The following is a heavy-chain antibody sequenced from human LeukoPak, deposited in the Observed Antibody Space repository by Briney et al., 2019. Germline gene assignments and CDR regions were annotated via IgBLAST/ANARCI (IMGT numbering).Heavy chain of an antibody. CDR2: ISGSGGST. D-gene: IGHD2-2*01. J-gene: IGHJ5*02. CDR1: GFTFSSYA. V-gene: IGHV3-23*01. CDR3: AKNPIVVVPAAMPSWFDP. Sequence: GGSLRLSRAASGFTFSSYAMSWVRQAPGQGLEWVSAISGSGGSTYYADSVKGRFTISRDNSKNTLYLQMNSLRAEDTAVYYCAKNPIVVVPAAMPSWFDPWGQGTLVTVSS.